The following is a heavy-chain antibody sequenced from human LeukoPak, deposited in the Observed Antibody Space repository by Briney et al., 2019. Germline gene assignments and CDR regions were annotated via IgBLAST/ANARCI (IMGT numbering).Heavy chain of an antibody. Sequence: SVKVSCKASGGTFSSYAISWVRQAPGQGLEWMGRIIPILGIANYAQKFQGRVTITADKSTSTAYMELSSLRSKDTAVYYCARAPRRQWLVDARKYYFDYWGQGTLVTVSS. CDR2: IIPILGIA. CDR3: ARAPRRQWLVDARKYYFDY. J-gene: IGHJ4*02. D-gene: IGHD6-19*01. CDR1: GGTFSSYA. V-gene: IGHV1-69*04.